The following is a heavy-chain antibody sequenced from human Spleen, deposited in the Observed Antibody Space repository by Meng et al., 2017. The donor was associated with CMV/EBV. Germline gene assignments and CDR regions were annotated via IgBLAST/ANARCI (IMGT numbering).Heavy chain of an antibody. CDR3: ARSITIFRVDF. V-gene: IGHV1-18*01. CDR2: INTYNSNT. D-gene: IGHD3-3*01. CDR1: GYSLTECG. J-gene: IGHJ4*02. Sequence: SGYSLTECGVAWVRQAPGQRIGWMGWINTYNSNTNYAQKLQGRLAMSKDTSTRTAYMELRRLRSDDTAVYYCARSITIFRVDFWGQGTLVTVSS.